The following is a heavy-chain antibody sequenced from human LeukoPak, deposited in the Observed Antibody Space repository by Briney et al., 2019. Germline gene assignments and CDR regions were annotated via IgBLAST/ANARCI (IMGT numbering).Heavy chain of an antibody. Sequence: GGSLRLSCAASGFTFDDYTMHWVRQAPGKGLEWVSLISWDGGSTYYADSVKGRFTISRDNSKNSLYLQMNSLRTEDTALYYCAKDKGSHASLTNVFDYWGRGTLVTVSS. CDR2: ISWDGGST. CDR1: GFTFDDYT. V-gene: IGHV3-43*01. J-gene: IGHJ4*02. CDR3: AKDKGSHASLTNVFDY. D-gene: IGHD3-3*01.